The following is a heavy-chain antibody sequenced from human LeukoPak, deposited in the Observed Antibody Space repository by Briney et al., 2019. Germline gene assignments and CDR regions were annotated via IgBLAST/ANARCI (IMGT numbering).Heavy chain of an antibody. J-gene: IGHJ4*02. CDR1: GGTFSSYA. V-gene: IGHV1-69*13. Sequence: ASVKVSCKASGGTFSSYAISWVRQAPGQGLEWMGGIIPIFGTANYAQKFQGRATITADESTSTAYMELSSLRSEDTAVYYCARDLGKRPVGFDWVYRQDYWGQGTLVTVSS. CDR2: IIPIFGTA. CDR3: ARDLGKRPVGFDWVYRQDY. D-gene: IGHD3-9*01.